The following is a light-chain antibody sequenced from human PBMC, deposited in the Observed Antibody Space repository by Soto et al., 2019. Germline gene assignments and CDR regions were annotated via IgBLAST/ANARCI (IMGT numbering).Light chain of an antibody. Sequence: DIQMTQSPSTLSASVGDRVTITCRASQSISSWLAWYQQKPGKAPKLLIYDVSSLESGVPSRFSGSGSGTEFTLTIISLQPDDFATYYCQQYNSYPLTFGGGTKVEIK. V-gene: IGKV1-5*01. CDR2: DVS. CDR1: QSISSW. CDR3: QQYNSYPLT. J-gene: IGKJ4*01.